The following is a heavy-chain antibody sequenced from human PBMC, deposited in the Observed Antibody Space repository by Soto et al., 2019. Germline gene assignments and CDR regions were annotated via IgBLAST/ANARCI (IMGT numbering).Heavy chain of an antibody. Sequence: QVQLVQSGSEVKKPGASVKVSCKASGYTFTGYYMHWVRQAPGQGLEWMGWINPNSGGTNYAQKFQGRVTMTRDTSLSTAYMERSRVRSDDTALYFCARDRVDYSRFHYGMDVWGQGTTVTVSS. D-gene: IGHD6-13*01. J-gene: IGHJ6*02. CDR1: GYTFTGYY. V-gene: IGHV1-2*02. CDR2: INPNSGGT. CDR3: ARDRVDYSRFHYGMDV.